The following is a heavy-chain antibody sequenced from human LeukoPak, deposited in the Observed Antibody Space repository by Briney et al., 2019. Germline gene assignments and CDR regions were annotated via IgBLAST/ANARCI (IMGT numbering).Heavy chain of an antibody. Sequence: NPSETLSLTCTVSGGSISSSSYYWGWIRQPPGKGLEWIGSIYYSGSTYYNPSLKSRVTISVDTSKNQFSLKLSSVTAADTAVYYCARDVTAAFDYWGQGTLVTVSS. CDR1: GGSISSSSYY. CDR3: ARDVTAAFDY. V-gene: IGHV4-39*07. CDR2: IYYSGST. J-gene: IGHJ4*02. D-gene: IGHD6-13*01.